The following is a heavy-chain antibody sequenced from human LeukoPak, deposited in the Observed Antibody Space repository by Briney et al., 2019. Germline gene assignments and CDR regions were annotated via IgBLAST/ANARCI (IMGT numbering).Heavy chain of an antibody. J-gene: IGHJ4*02. CDR1: GFTFSSYW. CDR3: ARSYYDILTGPPYFDY. CDR2: INSDGSST. V-gene: IGHV3-74*01. D-gene: IGHD3-9*01. Sequence: PGGSLRLSCAASGFTFSSYWMHWVRQAPGKGLVWVSRINSDGSSTSYADSVKGRFTISRDNAKNTLYLQMNSLRAEDTAVYYCARSYYDILTGPPYFDYWGQGSLVTVSS.